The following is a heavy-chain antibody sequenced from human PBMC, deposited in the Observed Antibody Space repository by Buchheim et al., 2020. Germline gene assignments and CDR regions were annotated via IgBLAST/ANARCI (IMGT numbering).Heavy chain of an antibody. J-gene: IGHJ4*02. Sequence: EVQLVESGGGLVQPGGSLRVSCATSGLNFNSYYMGWVRQTPGKGLEWVANIKPDGSDKYYVDSVKGRFTISRDNSKNTLYLQMNSLRAEDTALYYCARGRGYCSGGSGAYFDYWGQGTL. CDR3: ARGRGYCSGGSGAYFDY. CDR1: GLNFNSYY. V-gene: IGHV3-7*01. CDR2: IKPDGSDK. D-gene: IGHD2-15*01.